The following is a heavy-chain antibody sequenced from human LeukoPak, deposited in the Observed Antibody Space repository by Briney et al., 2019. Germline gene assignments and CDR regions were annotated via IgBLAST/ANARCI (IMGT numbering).Heavy chain of an antibody. CDR3: ATTYGDYVFDY. Sequence: GGSLRLSCAASGFTFSSYAMSWVRQAPGKGLEWVSAISGSGGSTYYADSVKGRFTISRDNSMNTLYLQMNSLRAEDTAVYYCATTYGDYVFDYWGQGTLVTVSS. CDR1: GFTFSSYA. J-gene: IGHJ4*02. D-gene: IGHD4-17*01. V-gene: IGHV3-23*01. CDR2: ISGSGGST.